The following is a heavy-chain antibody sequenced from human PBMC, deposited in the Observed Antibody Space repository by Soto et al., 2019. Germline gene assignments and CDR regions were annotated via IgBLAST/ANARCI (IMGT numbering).Heavy chain of an antibody. CDR3: TTADRGVIISYYYYYYMDV. CDR2: IKSKTDGGTT. V-gene: IGHV3-15*01. J-gene: IGHJ6*03. D-gene: IGHD3-10*01. Sequence: PGGSLRLSCAASGFTFSNAWMSWVRQAPGKGLEWVGRIKSKTDGGTTDYAAPVKGRFTISRDDSKNTLYLQMNSLKTEDTAVYYCTTADRGVIISYYYYYYMDVWGKGTTVTVSS. CDR1: GFTFSNAW.